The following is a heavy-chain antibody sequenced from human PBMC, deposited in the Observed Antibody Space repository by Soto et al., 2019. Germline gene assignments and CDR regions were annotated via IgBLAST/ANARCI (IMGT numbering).Heavy chain of an antibody. Sequence: QVQLVQSGAEVKKPGASVRVSCKTSGYTFTGYYMHWVRQAPGQGLEWMGWNNPNSGDTNYAQKFLGRVTMTRETSITTAHMELSRLRSDDTAVYYCARRGDRTLGYFDNWGQGALVTVSS. CDR2: NNPNSGDT. D-gene: IGHD2-21*01. V-gene: IGHV1-2*02. CDR3: ARRGDRTLGYFDN. J-gene: IGHJ4*02. CDR1: GYTFTGYY.